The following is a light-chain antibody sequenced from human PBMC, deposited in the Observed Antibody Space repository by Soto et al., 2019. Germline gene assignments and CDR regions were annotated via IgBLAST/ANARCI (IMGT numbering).Light chain of an antibody. V-gene: IGLV2-14*01. J-gene: IGLJ2*01. CDR1: SSDVGGYHF. CDR2: DVI. CDR3: SSYSCSTTLL. Sequence: QSALTQPASVSGSPGQSITISCTGTSSDVGGYHFVSWYQQYPGKAPKLMIYDVINRPSGVSNRFSGSKSGNTVSLTISVLQAEDEADYYCSSYSCSTTLLFGGGTKLTVL.